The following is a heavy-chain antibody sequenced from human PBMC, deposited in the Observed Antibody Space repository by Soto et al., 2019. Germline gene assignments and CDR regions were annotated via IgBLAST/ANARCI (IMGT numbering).Heavy chain of an antibody. CDR3: SHILVDCSGGSRYDQGFDY. CDR2: IYWDDDK. Sequence: QITLKESGPTLVKPTKTLTLTCTFSGFSLSTRGAGVGWIRQPPGKALEWLALIYWDDDKRYSPSLKSRLPITKDKSKNQVFLTMTDMDPVDTATHYCSHILVDCSGGSRYDQGFDYWGQGTLVTVSS. V-gene: IGHV2-5*02. D-gene: IGHD2-15*01. CDR1: GFSLSTRGAG. J-gene: IGHJ4*02.